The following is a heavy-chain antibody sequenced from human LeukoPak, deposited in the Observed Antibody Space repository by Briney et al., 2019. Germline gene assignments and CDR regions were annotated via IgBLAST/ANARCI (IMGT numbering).Heavy chain of an antibody. CDR3: AKDRRYCSGGSCWLTAFDI. V-gene: IGHV3-23*01. J-gene: IGHJ3*02. CDR1: GFTFSSYA. Sequence: GGSLRLSCAASGFTFSSYAMSWVRQAPGKGLEWVSAISGSGGSTYYADSVKGRFTISRDNSKNTLYLQMNSLRAEDTAVYYCAKDRRYCSGGSCWLTAFDIWGQGTMVTVSS. CDR2: ISGSGGST. D-gene: IGHD2-15*01.